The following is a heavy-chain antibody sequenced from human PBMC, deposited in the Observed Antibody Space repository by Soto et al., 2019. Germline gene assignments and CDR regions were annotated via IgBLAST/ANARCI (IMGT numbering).Heavy chain of an antibody. V-gene: IGHV5-51*01. CDR1: GCSFTRYW. D-gene: IGHD2-21*02. CDR3: ARLVVVTAIDY. Sequence: PGESLTISCRCSGCSFTRYWIGWVRQMPGKGLEWMGIIYPGDSDTRYSPSFQGQVTISADKSISTAYLQWSSLKASDTAMYYCARLVVVTAIDYWGQGTLVTVSS. J-gene: IGHJ4*02. CDR2: IYPGDSDT.